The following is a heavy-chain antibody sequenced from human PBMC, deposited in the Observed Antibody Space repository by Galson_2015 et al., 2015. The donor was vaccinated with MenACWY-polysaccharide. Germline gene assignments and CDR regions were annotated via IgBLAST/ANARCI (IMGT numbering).Heavy chain of an antibody. Sequence: SLRLSCAASGFTFSSYGMHWVRQAPGKGLEWVAFIRYDGSNKYYADSVKGRFTISRDNSKNTLYLQMNSLRAEDTAVYYCAKVDYYDSSGPSRRGGAFDYWGQGTLVTVSS. J-gene: IGHJ4*02. CDR3: AKVDYYDSSGPSRRGGAFDY. D-gene: IGHD3-22*01. V-gene: IGHV3-30*02. CDR1: GFTFSSYG. CDR2: IRYDGSNK.